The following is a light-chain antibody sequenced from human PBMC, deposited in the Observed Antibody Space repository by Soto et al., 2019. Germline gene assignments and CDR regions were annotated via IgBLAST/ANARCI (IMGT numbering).Light chain of an antibody. CDR1: QSISNY. Sequence: DIQMTQSPSSLSASVGYRVTITCRASQSISNYLNWYQQKPGKAPKLLIYAASSFESGFTSRFSGSGSGTDFTLTISSVQPEDFAYYYCQQGYSTPGTVGQGTKVEIK. J-gene: IGKJ1*01. CDR2: AAS. CDR3: QQGYSTPGT. V-gene: IGKV1-39*01.